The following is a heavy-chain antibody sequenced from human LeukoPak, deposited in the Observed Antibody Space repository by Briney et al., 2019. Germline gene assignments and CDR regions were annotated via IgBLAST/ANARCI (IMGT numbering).Heavy chain of an antibody. CDR1: GGSISSYY. CDR2: IYYSGST. D-gene: IGHD2-21*01. Sequence: SETLSLTCTVSGGSISSYYWSWIRQPPGKGLEWIGYIYYSGSTNYNPSLKSRVTISVDTSKNQSSLKLSSVTAADTAVYYCARGSKECGGDCFDYWGQGTLVTVSS. CDR3: ARGSKECGGDCFDY. J-gene: IGHJ4*02. V-gene: IGHV4-59*01.